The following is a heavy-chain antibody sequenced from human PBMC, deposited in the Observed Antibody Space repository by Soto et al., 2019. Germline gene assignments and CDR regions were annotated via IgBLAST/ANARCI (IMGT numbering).Heavy chain of an antibody. CDR1: GYTFTRYD. CDR2: MNPNMGNT. J-gene: IGHJ6*04. Sequence: ASVNLSCKASGYTFTRYDINWVRQGTGKRLEWMGWMNPNMGNTGYAQKFQGRVTMTRNTSISTAYMELSSLRPEDTAVYYCARVGLRSLEWFPATDCYVTDVLGIGTTVSVST. CDR3: ARVGLRSLEWFPATDCYVTDV. V-gene: IGHV1-8*01. D-gene: IGHD3-3*01.